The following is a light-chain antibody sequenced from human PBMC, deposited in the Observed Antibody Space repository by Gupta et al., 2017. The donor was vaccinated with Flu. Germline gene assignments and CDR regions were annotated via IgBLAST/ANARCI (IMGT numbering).Light chain of an antibody. V-gene: IGLV1-47*01. J-gene: IGLJ3*02. Sequence: QSVLTQPPSASGTPGQRVTISCSGSSSNIGSNYVYWYQQLPGTAPKLLIYRNNQRPSRVPDRFSGFKSGTSASLAISGLRSEDEADYYCAAWDDSLSGRVFGGGTKLTVL. CDR3: AAWDDSLSGRV. CDR2: RNN. CDR1: SSNIGSNY.